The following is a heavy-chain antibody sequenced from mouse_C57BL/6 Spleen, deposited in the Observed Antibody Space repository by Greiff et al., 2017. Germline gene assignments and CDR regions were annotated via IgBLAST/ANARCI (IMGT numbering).Heavy chain of an antibody. CDR1: GYTFTSYG. CDR3: AKSEGPYYLDN. V-gene: IGHV1-81*01. CDR2: IYPRSGNT. Sequence: VQLQQSGAELARPGASVKLSCKASGYTFTSYGISWVKQRPGQGLEWIGEIYPRSGNTYYNEKFKGKATLTADKSSSPAYLALRSLTSEDAAVYFCAKSEGPYYLDNRGEDATLTVSS. J-gene: IGHJ2*01.